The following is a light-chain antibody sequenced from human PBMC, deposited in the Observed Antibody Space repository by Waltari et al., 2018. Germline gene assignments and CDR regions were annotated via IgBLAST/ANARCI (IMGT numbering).Light chain of an antibody. CDR3: QQYYDTPRT. J-gene: IGKJ1*01. CDR2: WAS. Sequence: DIVMTQSPASLVVSLGERAPIHCKSTQTVLYGSDNNNYLAWYQQKLGQQPKLLIYWASTRASGVPARFSGSGSGTDFTLTISSLQAEDVAVYYCQQYYDTPRTFGQGTRVEIK. CDR1: QTVLYGSDNNNY. V-gene: IGKV4-1*01.